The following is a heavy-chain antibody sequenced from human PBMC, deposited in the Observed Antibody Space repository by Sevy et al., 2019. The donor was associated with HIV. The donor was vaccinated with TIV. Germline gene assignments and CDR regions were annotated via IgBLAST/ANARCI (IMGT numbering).Heavy chain of an antibody. CDR2: IRYDGSNK. V-gene: IGHV3-30*02. J-gene: IGHJ6*02. D-gene: IGHD2-2*01. CDR3: AKDGCSSTSCIPYYYYGMDV. CDR1: GFTFSSYG. Sequence: GGSLRLSCAASGFTFSSYGMDWVCQAPGKGLEWVAFIRYDGSNKYYADSVKGRFTISRDNSKNTLYLQMNSLRAEDTAVYYCAKDGCSSTSCIPYYYYGMDVWGQGTTVTVSS.